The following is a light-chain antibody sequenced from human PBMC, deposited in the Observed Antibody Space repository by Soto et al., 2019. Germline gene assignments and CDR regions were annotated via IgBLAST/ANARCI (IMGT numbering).Light chain of an antibody. Sequence: QSLLPHPPSSSGTPGQWVTISCSGSSSNIGSNSVSWYQQLPGTAPKLLIYMNNQRPSGVPDRFSGSMSGTSASLAISGLQSGDEADYYCAAWDDSLNGNVFGTGTKVTVL. V-gene: IGLV1-44*01. CDR1: SSNIGSNS. J-gene: IGLJ1*01. CDR3: AAWDDSLNGNV. CDR2: MNN.